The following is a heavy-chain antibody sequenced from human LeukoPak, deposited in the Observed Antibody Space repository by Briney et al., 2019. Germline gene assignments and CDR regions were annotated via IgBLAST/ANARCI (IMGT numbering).Heavy chain of an antibody. D-gene: IGHD6-19*01. J-gene: IGHJ4*02. CDR3: AKTTAGNSSGRNPGWPVDY. V-gene: IGHV3-23*01. CDR1: GFTFNIYA. Sequence: GGSLRLSCAASGFTFNIYAMTWVRQAPGKGLEWVSHISGSGGITYYADSVKGRFTIFRDNSKNTLYLQMNSLRAEDTAVYYCAKTTAGNSSGRNPGWPVDYWGQGTMVTVSS. CDR2: ISGSGGIT.